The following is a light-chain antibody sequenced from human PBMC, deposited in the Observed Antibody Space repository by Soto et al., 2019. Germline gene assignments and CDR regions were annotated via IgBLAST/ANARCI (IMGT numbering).Light chain of an antibody. CDR2: GAS. J-gene: IGKJ2*01. Sequence: EIVLTQSPGTLSLSPGQRATLSCRASQSLGSSYLAWYQQKPGQAPRLLIYGASYRATGIPDRFSGSGSGTDFTLTISRLEPEDFVVYYCQEYGSSPYTFGQGTKVDIK. V-gene: IGKV3-20*01. CDR3: QEYGSSPYT. CDR1: QSLGSSY.